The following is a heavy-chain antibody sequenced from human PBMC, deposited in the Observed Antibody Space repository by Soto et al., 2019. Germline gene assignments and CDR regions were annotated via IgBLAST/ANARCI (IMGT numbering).Heavy chain of an antibody. CDR1: GFTFSDYY. CDR2: ISSSGSTI. J-gene: IGHJ6*03. Sequence: GGSLRLSCAASGFTFSDYYMSWVRQAPGKGLEWVSYISSSGSTIYYADSVKGRFTISRDNAKNSLYLQMNSLRAEDTAVYYCAVLHDYGDAHYYYYMDVWGKGTTVTVSS. CDR3: AVLHDYGDAHYYYYMDV. V-gene: IGHV3-11*01. D-gene: IGHD4-17*01.